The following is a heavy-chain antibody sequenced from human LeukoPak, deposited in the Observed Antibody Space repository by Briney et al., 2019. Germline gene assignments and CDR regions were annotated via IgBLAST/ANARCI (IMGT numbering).Heavy chain of an antibody. CDR1: RFTFTIYG. D-gene: IGHD3-3*01. J-gene: IGHJ4*02. Sequence: PGGTLRLSCAASRFTFTIYGMSWVRQAPGKGLEWVSGINWNGGSTGYADSVKGRFTISRDNAKNSLYLQMNSLRAEDTAFYYCARGGITIFGGIIYQDYWGQGTLVTVSS. V-gene: IGHV3-20*04. CDR2: INWNGGST. CDR3: ARGGITIFGGIIYQDY.